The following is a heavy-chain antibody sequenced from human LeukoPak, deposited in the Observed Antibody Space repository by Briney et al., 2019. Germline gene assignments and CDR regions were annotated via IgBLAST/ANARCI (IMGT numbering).Heavy chain of an antibody. CDR1: GGSFSGYY. CDR2: INHSGST. CDR3: ARGVGAGGPWFGELYYIFRRFDP. J-gene: IGHJ5*02. D-gene: IGHD3-10*01. Sequence: SETLSLTCAVYGGSFSGYYWSWIRQPPGKGLEWIGEINHSGSTNYNPSLKSRVTISVDTSKNQFSLKLSSVTAADTAVYYCARGVGAGGPWFGELYYIFRRFDPWGQGTLVTVSS. V-gene: IGHV4-34*01.